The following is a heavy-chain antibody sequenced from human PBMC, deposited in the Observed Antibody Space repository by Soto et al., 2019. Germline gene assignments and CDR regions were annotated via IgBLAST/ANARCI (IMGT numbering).Heavy chain of an antibody. CDR2: MNPNSGNP. Sequence: SVKVACKASRYTFTSYDINWVRQATGQGLEWMGWMNPNSGNPGYAQKFQGRVTMTRNTSISTAYMELSSLRSEDTAVYYCARLRYYGSGRGFDPWGQGTLVTVSS. CDR3: ARLRYYGSGRGFDP. CDR1: RYTFTSYD. V-gene: IGHV1-8*01. D-gene: IGHD3-10*01. J-gene: IGHJ5*02.